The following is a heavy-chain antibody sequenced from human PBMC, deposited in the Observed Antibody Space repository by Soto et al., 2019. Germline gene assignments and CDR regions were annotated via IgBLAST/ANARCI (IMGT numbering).Heavy chain of an antibody. Sequence: SETLSLTCSVSGGSISRYYWSWIRQPPGKGLEWIGYAYYSGDTGYNPSLKSRVTMAVDTSKSQVSLKLSSVTAADTAVYYCARVNPLGYCSGGSCYPTYYFGYWGQGTLVTVSS. CDR1: GGSISRYY. CDR2: AYYSGDT. D-gene: IGHD2-15*01. CDR3: ARVNPLGYCSGGSCYPTYYFGY. V-gene: IGHV4-59*12. J-gene: IGHJ4*02.